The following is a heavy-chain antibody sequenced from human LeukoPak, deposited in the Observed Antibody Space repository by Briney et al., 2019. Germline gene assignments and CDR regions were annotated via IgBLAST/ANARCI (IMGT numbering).Heavy chain of an antibody. CDR1: GFTFSNYE. V-gene: IGHV3-48*03. CDR2: ISSSGSGI. D-gene: IGHD3-10*01. CDR3: AKGQYYGSGSYLLIDY. J-gene: IGHJ4*02. Sequence: GGSLRLSCAASGFTFSNYEMNWVRQAPGKGLEWVSYISSSGSGIYYADSVKGRFTVSRDNAKNSLYLQMNSLRAEDTAVYYCAKGQYYGSGSYLLIDYWGQGTLVTVSS.